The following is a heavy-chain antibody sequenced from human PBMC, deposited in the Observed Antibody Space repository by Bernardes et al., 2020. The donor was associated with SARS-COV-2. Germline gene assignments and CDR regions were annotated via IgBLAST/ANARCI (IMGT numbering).Heavy chain of an antibody. CDR1: GFTFDDYA. Sequence: GGSLRLSCAASGFTFDDYAMHWVRQAPGKGLEWVSGISWNSGSIGYADSVKGRFTISRDNAKNSLYLQMNSLRAEDTALYYCAKAPIAVAGPDPHFDYWGQGTLVTVSS. CDR2: ISWNSGSI. D-gene: IGHD6-19*01. J-gene: IGHJ4*02. V-gene: IGHV3-9*01. CDR3: AKAPIAVAGPDPHFDY.